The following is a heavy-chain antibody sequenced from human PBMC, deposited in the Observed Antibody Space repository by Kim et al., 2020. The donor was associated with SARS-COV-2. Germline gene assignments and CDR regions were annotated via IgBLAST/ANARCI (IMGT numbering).Heavy chain of an antibody. Sequence: GESLKISCVASGLTFSSYAWNWVRQAPGKGLEWVSSIGISSGATYYAGSVRGRFTISGDKSKSTVYLEMKSLRAEDSAMYYCVKTGRATEDHWGQGILVT. J-gene: IGHJ4*02. V-gene: IGHV3-23*01. CDR3: VKTGRATEDH. CDR1: GLTFSSYA. CDR2: IGISSGAT. D-gene: IGHD5-12*01.